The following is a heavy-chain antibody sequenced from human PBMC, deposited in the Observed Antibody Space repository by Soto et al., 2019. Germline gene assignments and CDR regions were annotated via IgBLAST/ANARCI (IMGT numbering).Heavy chain of an antibody. CDR2: IYHSGST. D-gene: IGHD3-22*01. V-gene: IGHV4-30-2*01. CDR3: ARFYYDSSGYLPSPYYYYGMDV. J-gene: IGHJ6*02. CDR1: GGSISSGGYS. Sequence: SETLSLTCAFSGGSISSGGYSWSWIRQPPGKGLEWIGYIYHSGSTYYNPSLKSRFTISRDNAKNSLYLQMNSLRAEDTAVYYCARFYYDSSGYLPSPYYYYGMDVWGQGTTVTVSS.